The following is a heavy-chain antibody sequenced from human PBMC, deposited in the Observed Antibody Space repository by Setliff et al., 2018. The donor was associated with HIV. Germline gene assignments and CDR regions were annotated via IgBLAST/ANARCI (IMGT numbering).Heavy chain of an antibody. Sequence: SETLSLTCSVSGGSISSSTYYWGWIRQPPGKGLEWIGDIFYTGSTYYNPPLKSRVAISIDTSENRFSLRLNSVTAADTGVYYCARRGRDGVLIVFATGFDPWGQGTLVTVS. V-gene: IGHV4-39*01. CDR2: IFYTGST. D-gene: IGHD2-8*01. CDR3: ARRGRDGVLIVFATGFDP. J-gene: IGHJ5*02. CDR1: GGSISSSTYY.